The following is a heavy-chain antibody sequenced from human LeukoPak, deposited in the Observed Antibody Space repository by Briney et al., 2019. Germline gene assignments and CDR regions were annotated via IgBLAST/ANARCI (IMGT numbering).Heavy chain of an antibody. Sequence: PEALSLTCTVSVGSIDSGEYYWGWIRQPPGKGRECMASIDYRGNTYFDPSLKSRVALSVYTSKNQFSLILSSVTAADTAIYYCARPTIETRLGGVPDWFDPWGQGTLVTVSS. J-gene: IGHJ5*02. V-gene: IGHV4-39*07. CDR1: VGSIDSGEYY. CDR3: ARPTIETRLGGVPDWFDP. D-gene: IGHD3-3*01. CDR2: IDYRGNT.